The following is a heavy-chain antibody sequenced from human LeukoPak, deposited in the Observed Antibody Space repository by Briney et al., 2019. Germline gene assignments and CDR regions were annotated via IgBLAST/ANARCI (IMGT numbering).Heavy chain of an antibody. Sequence: GGSLRLSCAASGFTFSDAWMSWARQAPGKGLEWVGRIKSKADGGTTEYADTVKGRFTISRDDSKNPLYLQINSLKTDDTAVYYCTTYSSSWYFFDDWGQGTLVTVTS. CDR1: GFTFSDAW. V-gene: IGHV3-15*01. D-gene: IGHD6-13*01. CDR2: IKSKADGGTT. CDR3: TTYSSSWYFFDD. J-gene: IGHJ4*02.